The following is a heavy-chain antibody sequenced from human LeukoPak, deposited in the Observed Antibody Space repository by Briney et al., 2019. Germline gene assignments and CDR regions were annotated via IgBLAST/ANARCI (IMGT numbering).Heavy chain of an antibody. D-gene: IGHD5-18*01. CDR1: GYTFTSYG. J-gene: IGHJ4*02. CDR2: ISAYNSNT. CDR3: ARDRRSNVDTAMVTDY. Sequence: GASVKVSCKASGYTFTSYGISWVRQAPGQGLEWVGWISAYNSNTNYAQKLQGRVTMTTDTSTSTAYMELRSLRSDDTAVYYCARDRRSNVDTAMVTDYWGQGTLVTVSS. V-gene: IGHV1-18*01.